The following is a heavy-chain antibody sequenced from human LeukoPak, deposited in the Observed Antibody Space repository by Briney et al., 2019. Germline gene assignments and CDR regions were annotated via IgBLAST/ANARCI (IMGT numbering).Heavy chain of an antibody. CDR3: APVYSGSYRADYFDY. CDR2: ISGSGGST. CDR1: GFTFSSYA. V-gene: IGHV3-23*01. D-gene: IGHD1-26*01. Sequence: PGRPLRLSCAASGFTFSSYAMSWVRQAPGKGLEWVSAISGSGGSTYYADSVKGRFTISRDNSKNTLYLQMNSLRAEDTAVYYCAPVYSGSYRADYFDYWGQGTLVTVSS. J-gene: IGHJ4*02.